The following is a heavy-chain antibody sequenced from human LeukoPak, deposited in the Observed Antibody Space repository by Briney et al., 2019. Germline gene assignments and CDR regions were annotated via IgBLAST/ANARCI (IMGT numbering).Heavy chain of an antibody. D-gene: IGHD2-2*01. V-gene: IGHV4-59*12. CDR1: GGSISSYY. Sequence: SETLSLTCTASGGSISSYYWSWIRQPPGKGLEWIGYIYYSGSTNYNPSLKSRVTISVDTSKNQFSLKLSSVTAADTAVYYCARGRGPKYGPTNDYWGQGTLVTVSS. CDR2: IYYSGST. J-gene: IGHJ4*02. CDR3: ARGRGPKYGPTNDY.